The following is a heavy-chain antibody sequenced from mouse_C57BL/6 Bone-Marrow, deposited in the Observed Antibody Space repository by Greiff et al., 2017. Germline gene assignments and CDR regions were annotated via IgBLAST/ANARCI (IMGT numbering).Heavy chain of an antibody. D-gene: IGHD2-12*01. CDR2: IRLKSDNYAT. CDR3: TGYYKKFAY. V-gene: IGHV6-3*01. CDR1: GFTFSNYW. J-gene: IGHJ3*01. Sequence: DVQLQESGGGLVQPGGSMKLSCVASGFTFSNYWMNWVRQSPEKGLEWVAQIRLKSDNYATHYAESVKGRFTISRDDSKSSVYLQMNNLRAEDTGIYYCTGYYKKFAYWGQGTLVTVSA.